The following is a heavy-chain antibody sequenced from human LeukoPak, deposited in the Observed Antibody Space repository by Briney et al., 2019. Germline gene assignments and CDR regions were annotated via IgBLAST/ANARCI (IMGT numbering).Heavy chain of an antibody. CDR1: GFTFTTYC. D-gene: IGHD3-10*01. CDR2: INQDGTEK. J-gene: IGHJ4*02. Sequence: PGESLRLSCAASGFTFTTYCMSWVRQLPGKGLEWVANINQDGTEKYYADSVKGRFTISRDNGKNSLDLQMNSLRADDTAVYHCARDTLGEGEDANYAVYYFDYWGQGTVVTVSS. CDR3: ARDTLGEGEDANYAVYYFDY. V-gene: IGHV3-7*01.